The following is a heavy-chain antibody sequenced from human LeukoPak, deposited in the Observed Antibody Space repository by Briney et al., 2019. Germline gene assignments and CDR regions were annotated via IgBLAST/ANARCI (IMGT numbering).Heavy chain of an antibody. J-gene: IGHJ4*02. CDR3: AKAALWTPEGY. Sequence: GGSLRLSCAASGFTFSNYAMSWVRQAPGKGLEWVSAISGSGGSTYYADSVKGRFTISRDNSKNTPYLQMNSLRAEDTAVYYCAKAALWTPEGYWGQGTLVTVSS. V-gene: IGHV3-23*01. CDR1: GFTFSNYA. CDR2: ISGSGGST. D-gene: IGHD3-16*01.